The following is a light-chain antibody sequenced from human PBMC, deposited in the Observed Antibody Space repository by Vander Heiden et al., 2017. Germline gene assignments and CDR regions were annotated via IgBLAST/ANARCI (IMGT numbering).Light chain of an antibody. J-gene: IGLJ3*02. CDR3: QSYDTRLSRGV. CDR2: GNN. V-gene: IGLV1-40*01. Sequence: QSVLTQPPSVSGAPGQRVTISCTGSKSNIGAGYDVHWYQQLPGTAPKLLIYGNNNRPSGVPDRFAVSKSVFSAALEITGLQSEDEADDYCQSYDTRLSRGVFGGGTKLTVL. CDR1: KSNIGAGYD.